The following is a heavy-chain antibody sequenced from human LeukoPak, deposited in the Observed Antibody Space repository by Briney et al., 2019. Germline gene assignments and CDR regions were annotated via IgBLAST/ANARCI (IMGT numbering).Heavy chain of an antibody. J-gene: IGHJ4*02. CDR3: ARDPGITMVRGVSWVDY. CDR2: IYSGGST. Sequence: GGSLRLSCAASGFSFSSYAMSWVRQAPGKGLEWVSVIYSGGSTYYADSVKGRFTISRDNSKNTLYLQMNSLRAEDTAVYYCARDPGITMVRGVSWVDYWGQGTLVTVSS. V-gene: IGHV3-66*01. CDR1: GFSFSSYA. D-gene: IGHD3-10*01.